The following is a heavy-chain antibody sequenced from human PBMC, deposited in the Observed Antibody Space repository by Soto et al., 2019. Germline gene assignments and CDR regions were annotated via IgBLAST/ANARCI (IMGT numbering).Heavy chain of an antibody. Sequence: EVQLVESGGGLVQPGGYLRLSCAASGLTVSNNYINWVRQAPGKGLEWVSVIYSDGSTYYPDSVKGRFTISSDISQNIVFLQMNSLGVEDTAVYYCARGGRHVGGSGTGFFDLWGRGTLVTVSS. CDR1: GLTVSNNY. CDR3: ARGGRHVGGSGTGFFDL. CDR2: IYSDGST. D-gene: IGHD1-1*01. V-gene: IGHV3-53*01. J-gene: IGHJ2*01.